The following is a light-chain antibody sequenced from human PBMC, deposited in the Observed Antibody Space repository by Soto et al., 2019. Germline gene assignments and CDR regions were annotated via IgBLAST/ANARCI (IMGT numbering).Light chain of an antibody. CDR2: ASS. CDR1: QSISDY. V-gene: IGKV1-39*01. J-gene: IGKJ5*01. Sequence: DIKMTQSPSSLSASVGDRVTITCRANQSISDYLNWYQQKPGKAPKFLIYASSSLQSGVPSRFRGSGSGTDFTLTISSLQPEDFATYYCQQSYSTPTITFGQRTRLEIK. CDR3: QQSYSTPTIT.